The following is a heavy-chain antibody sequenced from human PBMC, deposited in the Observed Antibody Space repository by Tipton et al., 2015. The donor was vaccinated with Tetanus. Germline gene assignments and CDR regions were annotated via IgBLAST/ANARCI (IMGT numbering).Heavy chain of an antibody. CDR3: ASSRDYDFWSGYYEADYYYYGMDV. CDR2: IYYSGST. J-gene: IGHJ6*02. Sequence: TLSLTCTVSGGSISSYYWSWIRQPPGKGLEWIGYIYYSGSTNYNPSLKSRVTISVDTSKNQFSLKLSSVTAADTAVYYCASSRDYDFWSGYYEADYYYYGMDVWGQGTTVTVSS. D-gene: IGHD3-3*01. CDR1: GGSISSYY. V-gene: IGHV4-59*01.